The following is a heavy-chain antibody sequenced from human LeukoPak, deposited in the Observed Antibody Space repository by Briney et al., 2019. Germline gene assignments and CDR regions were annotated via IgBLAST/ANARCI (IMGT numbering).Heavy chain of an antibody. J-gene: IGHJ4*02. CDR3: ARGEYYYDSSGYSFDY. Sequence: SVKVSCKASGGPFSSYAISWVRQAPGQGLEWMGGIIPIFGTANYAQKFQGRVTITADESTSTAYMELSSLRSEDTAVYYCARGEYYYDSSGYSFDYWGQGTLVTVSS. D-gene: IGHD3-22*01. CDR1: GGPFSSYA. CDR2: IIPIFGTA. V-gene: IGHV1-69*13.